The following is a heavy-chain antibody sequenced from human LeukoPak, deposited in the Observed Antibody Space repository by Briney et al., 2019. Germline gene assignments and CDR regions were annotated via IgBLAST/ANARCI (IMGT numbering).Heavy chain of an antibody. D-gene: IGHD3-3*01. CDR1: GYTFTGYY. Sequence: ASVKVSCKASGYTFTGYYMHWVRQAPGQGLEWMGWINPNSGGTNYAQKFQGRVTMTRDTSISTAYMELSRLGSDDTAVYYCARTMDYDFWSGYYRPEYFQHWGQGTLVTVSS. J-gene: IGHJ1*01. V-gene: IGHV1-2*02. CDR3: ARTMDYDFWSGYYRPEYFQH. CDR2: INPNSGGT.